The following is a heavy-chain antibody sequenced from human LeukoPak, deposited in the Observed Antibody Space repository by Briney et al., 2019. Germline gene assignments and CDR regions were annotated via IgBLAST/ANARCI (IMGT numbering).Heavy chain of an antibody. V-gene: IGHV4-59*01. D-gene: IGHD6-19*01. CDR3: ARDLPDSSGWYPDAFDI. J-gene: IGHJ3*02. Sequence: SETLSLTCTVSGGSISSYYWSWIRQPPGRGLEWIGYIYYSGSTNYNPSLKSRVTISVDTSKNQFSLKLSSVTAADTAVYYCARDLPDSSGWYPDAFDIWGQGTMVTVSS. CDR2: IYYSGST. CDR1: GGSISSYY.